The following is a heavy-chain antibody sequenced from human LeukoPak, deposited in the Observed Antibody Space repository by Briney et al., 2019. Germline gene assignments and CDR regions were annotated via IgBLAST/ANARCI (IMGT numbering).Heavy chain of an antibody. D-gene: IGHD5-18*01. J-gene: IGHJ4*02. CDR1: GYSISSGYY. CDR3: ARDSGWSDTAMVQDY. V-gene: IGHV4-38-2*02. CDR2: IYHSGST. Sequence: SETLSLTCAVSGYSISSGYYWGWIRQPPGKGLEWIGSIYHSGSTYYNPSPKSRVTISVDTSKNQFSLKLSSVTAADTAVYYCARDSGWSDTAMVQDYWGQGTLVTVSS.